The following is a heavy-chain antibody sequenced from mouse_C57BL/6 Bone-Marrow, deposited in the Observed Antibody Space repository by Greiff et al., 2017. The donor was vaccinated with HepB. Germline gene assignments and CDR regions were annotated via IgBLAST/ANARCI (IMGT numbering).Heavy chain of an antibody. V-gene: IGHV1-26*01. CDR3: ARGIGTRYFDV. CDR1: GYTFTDYY. J-gene: IGHJ1*03. CDR2: INPNNGGT. Sequence: EVQLQQSGPELVKPGASVKISCKASGYTFTDYYMNWVKQSHGKSLEWIGDINPNNGGTSYNQKFKGKATLTVDKSSSTAYMELRSLTSEDSAVYYCARGIGTRYFDVWGTGTTVTVSS.